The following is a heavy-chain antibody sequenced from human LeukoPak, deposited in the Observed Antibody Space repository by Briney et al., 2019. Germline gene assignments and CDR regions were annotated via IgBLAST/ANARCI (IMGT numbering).Heavy chain of an antibody. J-gene: IGHJ4*02. D-gene: IGHD1-26*01. CDR1: GFTFSGSA. CDR2: IRSKANSYAT. V-gene: IGHV3-73*01. Sequence: GGSLRLSCAASGFTFSGSAMHSVRQASEKGLEWVGGIRSKANSYATAYAASVKGRFTISRDDSKNTAYLQMNSLKTEDTAVYYCTRGSGSYEFDYWGQGTLVTVSS. CDR3: TRGSGSYEFDY.